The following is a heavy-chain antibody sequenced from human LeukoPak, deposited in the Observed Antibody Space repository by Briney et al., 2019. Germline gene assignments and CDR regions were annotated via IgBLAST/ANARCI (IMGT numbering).Heavy chain of an antibody. D-gene: IGHD6-6*01. V-gene: IGHV4-59*01. CDR1: GGPISNYY. CDR3: ARGGQFISARPISFDY. CDR2: IYYSGST. J-gene: IGHJ4*02. Sequence: SETLSLTCTVSGGPISNYYWNWLPQPQGKGLEWFGYIYYSGSTNSNPSLKSRVTISVDMSQNKLSLKLSSVTAADTAVYYCARGGQFISARPISFDYWGQGTLVTVSS.